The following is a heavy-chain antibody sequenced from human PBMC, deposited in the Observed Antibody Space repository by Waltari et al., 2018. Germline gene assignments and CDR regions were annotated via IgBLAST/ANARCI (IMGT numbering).Heavy chain of an antibody. CDR2: ITWNTYSI. V-gene: IGHV3-9*01. D-gene: IGHD1-26*01. CDR3: ARDKGVWEGDTQYFGMDV. J-gene: IGHJ6*02. CDR1: GFKFDDYA. Sequence: GGLVQPGRSLRLSCAASGFKFDDYAMHWVRQAPGKGLEWVSGITWNTYSIAYADSVKGRFTISRDNAKNSLYLQRNSLRVEDTALYFCARDKGVWEGDTQYFGMDVWGQGTTVTVSS.